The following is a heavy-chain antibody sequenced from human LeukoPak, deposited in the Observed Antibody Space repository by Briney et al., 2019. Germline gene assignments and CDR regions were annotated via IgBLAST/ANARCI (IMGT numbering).Heavy chain of an antibody. V-gene: IGHV3-21*01. D-gene: IGHD3-22*01. Sequence: GGSLRLSCAASGFTLSSHSMNWVRQAPGKALEWVSSISSSSNYIYYADSVKGRFIISRDNAKNSLYLHMNSLSADDTAVYYCARGGYYYDSSGYRMDVWGQGTTVTVSS. CDR3: ARGGYYYDSSGYRMDV. CDR2: ISSSSNYI. CDR1: GFTLSSHS. J-gene: IGHJ6*02.